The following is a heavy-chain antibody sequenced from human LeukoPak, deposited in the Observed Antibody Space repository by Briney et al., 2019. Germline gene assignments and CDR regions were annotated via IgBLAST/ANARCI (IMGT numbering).Heavy chain of an antibody. D-gene: IGHD2/OR15-2a*01. CDR3: ASHNTAYWYFDL. V-gene: IGHV1-18*01. CDR2: ISAYNGNT. CDR1: GYTFVSYG. J-gene: IGHJ2*01. Sequence: ASVKVSCKASGYTFVSYGISWVRQAPGQGLEWMGWISAYNGNTNYAQKFQGRVTMTTDTSTSTAYMELRSLRSDDTAVYYCASHNTAYWYFDLWGRGTLVTVSS.